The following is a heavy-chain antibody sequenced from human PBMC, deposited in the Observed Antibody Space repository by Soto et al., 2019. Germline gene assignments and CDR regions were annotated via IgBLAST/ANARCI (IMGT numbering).Heavy chain of an antibody. D-gene: IGHD3-3*01. J-gene: IGHJ6*02. CDR3: AKGIKRITIFGVVIMDYYYYGMDV. Sequence: QVQLVESGGGVVQPGRSLRLSCAASGFTFSSYGMHWVRQAPGKGLEWVAVISYDGSNKYYADSVKGRFTISRDNSKNTLDLQMNSLRAEDTAVYYCAKGIKRITIFGVVIMDYYYYGMDVWGQGTTVTVSS. V-gene: IGHV3-30*18. CDR1: GFTFSSYG. CDR2: ISYDGSNK.